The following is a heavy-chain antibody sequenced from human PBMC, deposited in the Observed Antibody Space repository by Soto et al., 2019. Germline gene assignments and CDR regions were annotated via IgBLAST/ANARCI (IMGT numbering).Heavy chain of an antibody. CDR2: IYHSGST. J-gene: IGHJ4*02. Sequence: QLQLQESGSGLVKPSQTLSLTCAVSGGSISSGGYSWSWIRQPPGKGLEWIGYIYHSGSTYYNPYLKSRSTLSVDRSTNQFSLKLTSVTAADTAVYYCARGPPNTYWGQGTLVTVSS. CDR3: ARGPPNTY. D-gene: IGHD2-8*01. CDR1: GGSISSGGYS. V-gene: IGHV4-30-2*01.